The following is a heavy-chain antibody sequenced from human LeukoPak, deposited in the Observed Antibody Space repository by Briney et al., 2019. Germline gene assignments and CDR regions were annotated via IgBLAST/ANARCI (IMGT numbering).Heavy chain of an antibody. CDR1: GGSVDNSDFY. Sequence: PSETLSLTCSVSGGSVDNSDFYWSWLRQPPGKELEWIGHIYYSGSTIYNPSLKSRVTISVDMSKNQFSLRLTSGTAADTAIYYCARNIVGPRQVDYWGRGTLVTVSS. J-gene: IGHJ4*02. V-gene: IGHV4-61*08. D-gene: IGHD1-26*01. CDR3: ARNIVGPRQVDY. CDR2: IYYSGST.